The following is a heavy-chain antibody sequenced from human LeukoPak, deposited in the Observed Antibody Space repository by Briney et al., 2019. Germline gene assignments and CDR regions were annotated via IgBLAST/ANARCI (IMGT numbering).Heavy chain of an antibody. CDR1: GFTFSSYA. D-gene: IGHD6-19*01. Sequence: GGSLRLSCAASGFTFSSYAMHWVRQAPGKGLEWVAVISYDGSNKYYADSVKGRFTISRDNSKNTLYLQMNSLRAEDTAVYYCARVGSSGRFEGFYYYYGMDVWGQGTTVTVSS. CDR2: ISYDGSNK. V-gene: IGHV3-30-3*01. J-gene: IGHJ6*02. CDR3: ARVGSSGRFEGFYYYYGMDV.